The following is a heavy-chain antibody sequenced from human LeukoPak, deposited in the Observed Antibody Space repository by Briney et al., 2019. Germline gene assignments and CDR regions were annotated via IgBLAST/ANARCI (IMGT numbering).Heavy chain of an antibody. D-gene: IGHD3-10*02. CDR3: ARYLAKYYYVGNWFDP. Sequence: PSETLSLTCTVSGGSISSSSYYWGWIRQPPGEGLEWIGEIYHSGSTNYNPSLKSRVTISVDKSKNQFSLKLSSVTAADTAVYYCARYLAKYYYVGNWFDPWGQGTLVTVSS. V-gene: IGHV4-39*07. CDR1: GGSISSSSYY. CDR2: IYHSGST. J-gene: IGHJ5*02.